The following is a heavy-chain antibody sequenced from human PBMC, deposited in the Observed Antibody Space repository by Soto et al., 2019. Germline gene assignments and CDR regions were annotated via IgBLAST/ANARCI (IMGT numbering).Heavy chain of an antibody. Sequence: SETLSLPCPVSGGPITGYHWSWIRQPAGKGLQWIGRIYSSGTINHNPSLKSRVTMSVDTSNNQISLRLTSVTAADTAVYYCARNALSALDVWGRGTTVTVSS. J-gene: IGHJ6*02. CDR1: GGPITGYH. CDR2: IYSSGTI. D-gene: IGHD1-1*01. CDR3: ARNALSALDV. V-gene: IGHV4-4*07.